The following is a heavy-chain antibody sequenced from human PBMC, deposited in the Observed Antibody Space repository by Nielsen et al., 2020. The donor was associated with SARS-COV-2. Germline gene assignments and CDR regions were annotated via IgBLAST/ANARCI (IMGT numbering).Heavy chain of an antibody. J-gene: IGHJ3*02. CDR1: GYTFTSYA. D-gene: IGHD3-10*01. CDR3: AREGSPVLLPHAFDI. Sequence: ASVKVSCKASGYTFTSYAMHWVRQAPGQRLEWMGWINAGNGNTKYSQKFQGRVTITRDTSASTAYMELSSLRSEDTAVYYCAREGSPVLLPHAFDIWGQGTMVTVSS. CDR2: INAGNGNT. V-gene: IGHV1-3*01.